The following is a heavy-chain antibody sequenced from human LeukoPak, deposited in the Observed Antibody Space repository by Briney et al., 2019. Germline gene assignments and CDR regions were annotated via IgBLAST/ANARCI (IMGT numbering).Heavy chain of an antibody. V-gene: IGHV5-51*01. D-gene: IGHD5-24*01. CDR3: ARRGDGKEFDY. Sequence: GESLKISCKGSGYSFTTYWIGWVRQMPGKGLEWMGIIYPSDSDTRYSPSFQGQVTISADKSISTAYLQWSGLKASDTAMHYCARRGDGKEFDYWGQGTLVTVSS. CDR2: IYPSDSDT. CDR1: GYSFTTYW. J-gene: IGHJ4*02.